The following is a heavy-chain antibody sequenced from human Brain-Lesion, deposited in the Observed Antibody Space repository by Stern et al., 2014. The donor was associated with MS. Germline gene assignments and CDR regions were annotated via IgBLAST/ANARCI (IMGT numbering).Heavy chain of an antibody. CDR1: GGSISSGGYY. D-gene: IGHD2-2*01. Sequence: QVQLQESGPGLVKPSQTLSLSCTVSGGSISSGGYYWSWIRQPAGKGLEWIGRIFNSGSTSYNPSLKSRVTIPIDPPKNQFSLRLNSMTAADTAVYYCARGRVVPGFQYYATDVWGQGTTVIVSS. J-gene: IGHJ6*02. CDR3: ARGRVVPGFQYYATDV. CDR2: IFNSGST. V-gene: IGHV4-61*02.